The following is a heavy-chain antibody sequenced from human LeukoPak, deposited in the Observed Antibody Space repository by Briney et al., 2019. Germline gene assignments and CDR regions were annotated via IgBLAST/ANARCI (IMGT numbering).Heavy chain of an antibody. CDR3: ARADLPYRYAQLN. Sequence: GASVKVSCKASGYTFTSDYMHWVRQAPGQGLEWMGIINRSGGSTNYAQKFQGRVTMTRDTSTSTVYMELSSLRSEDTAVYYCARADLPYRYAQLNWGQGTLVTVSS. CDR1: GYTFTSDY. D-gene: IGHD3-16*02. J-gene: IGHJ4*02. CDR2: INRSGGST. V-gene: IGHV1-46*01.